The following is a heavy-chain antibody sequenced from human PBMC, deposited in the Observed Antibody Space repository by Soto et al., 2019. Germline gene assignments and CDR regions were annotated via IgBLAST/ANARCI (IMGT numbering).Heavy chain of an antibody. CDR1: GFTFGDYA. CDR3: TSYCSRTSCYASSRDY. J-gene: IGHJ4*02. D-gene: IGHD2-2*01. CDR2: IRSKAYGGTT. V-gene: IGHV3-49*03. Sequence: EVQLVESGGGLVQPGRSLRLSCTASGFTFGDYAMSWFRQAPGKGLEWVGFIRSKAYGGTTEYAASVKGRFTISRDDSKSIAYLQMNSLKTEETAVYYCTSYCSRTSCYASSRDYWGQGPLVTVSS.